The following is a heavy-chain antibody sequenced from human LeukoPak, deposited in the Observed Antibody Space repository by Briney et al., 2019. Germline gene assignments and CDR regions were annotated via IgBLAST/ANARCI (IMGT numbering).Heavy chain of an antibody. V-gene: IGHV4-39*01. Sequence: SETLSLTCIVSGGSISSSSYYWGWIRQPPGKGLEWIGSIYYSGSTYYNPSLKSRVTISLDTSKNQFSLKLSSVTAADTAVYYCARGQGPYYFDYWGQRTLVTVSS. CDR1: GGSISSSSYY. J-gene: IGHJ4*02. CDR2: IYYSGST. CDR3: ARGQGPYYFDY.